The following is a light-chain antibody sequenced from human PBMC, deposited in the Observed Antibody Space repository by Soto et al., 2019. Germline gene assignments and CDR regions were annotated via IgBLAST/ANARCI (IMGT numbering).Light chain of an antibody. Sequence: IVMTQSPATPSVSPGERATLNCRASQSVSSNLAWYQQKPGQAPRLLIYGASTRATGIPARFSGSGSGTEFTLTISSLQSEDFAVYYCQQYNNWPRTFGQGTKVDIK. V-gene: IGKV3-15*01. CDR1: QSVSSN. CDR3: QQYNNWPRT. J-gene: IGKJ1*01. CDR2: GAS.